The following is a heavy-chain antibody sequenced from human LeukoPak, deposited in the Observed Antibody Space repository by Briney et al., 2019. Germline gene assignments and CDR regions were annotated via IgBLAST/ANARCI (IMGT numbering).Heavy chain of an antibody. CDR3: TREQLSAGPHCVH. D-gene: IGHD6-13*01. J-gene: IGHJ4*02. V-gene: IGHV4-59*01. CDR2: IYHGGTT. CDR1: GRSLSISY. Sequence: SETLTLTCAVSGRSLSISYWSWIRQPPGKGLEWLGYIYHGGTTMYYPSRESRVTEFDSKSKNHSSFRLTSVTAADTAILFCTREQLSAGPHCVHWGRGLLDSVSS.